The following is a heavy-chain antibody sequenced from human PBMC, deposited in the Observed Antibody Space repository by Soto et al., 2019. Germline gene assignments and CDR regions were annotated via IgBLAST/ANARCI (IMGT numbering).Heavy chain of an antibody. CDR2: ISAYNGNT. CDR3: ARGVLVVTRRSYYYYYMDV. D-gene: IGHD2-21*02. CDR1: GYTFTSYG. V-gene: IGHV1-18*01. J-gene: IGHJ6*03. Sequence: ASVKVSCKASGYTFTSYGISWVRQAPGQGLEWMGWISAYNGNTNYAQKLQGRVTMTTDTSTSTAYMELRSLRSDDTAVYYCARGVLVVTRRSYYYYYMDVWGKGTTVTVSS.